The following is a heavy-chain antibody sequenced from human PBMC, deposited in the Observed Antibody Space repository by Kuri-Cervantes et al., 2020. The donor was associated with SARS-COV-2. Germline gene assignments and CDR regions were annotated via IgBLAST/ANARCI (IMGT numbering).Heavy chain of an antibody. CDR1: GFTFSSYS. D-gene: IGHD3-16*01. Sequence: GESLKISCAASGFTFSSYSMNWVRQAPGKGLEWVSSISSSSSYIYYADSVKGRFTISRDNAKNSLYLQMNSLRAEDTAVYYCARDPIYDYVWGSYRDDAFDIWGQGTRVTVSS. CDR3: ARDPIYDYVWGSYRDDAFDI. V-gene: IGHV3-21*01. J-gene: IGHJ3*02. CDR2: ISSSSSYI.